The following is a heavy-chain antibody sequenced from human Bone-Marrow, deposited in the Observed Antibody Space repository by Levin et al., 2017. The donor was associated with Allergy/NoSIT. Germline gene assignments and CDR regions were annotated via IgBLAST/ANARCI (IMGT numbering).Heavy chain of an antibody. CDR3: ARLSHYIDSC. D-gene: IGHD3-22*01. V-gene: IGHV1-2*02. CDR2: INPNSGGP. J-gene: IGHJ4*02. Sequence: ASVKVSCKASGYTFTGYYLHWVRQAPGQGPEWMGWINPNSGGPNYAQKFQGRVTMTRDTSISTAYMELSRLRSDDTAVYYCARLSHYIDSCWGPGTLVTVSS. CDR1: GYTFTGYY.